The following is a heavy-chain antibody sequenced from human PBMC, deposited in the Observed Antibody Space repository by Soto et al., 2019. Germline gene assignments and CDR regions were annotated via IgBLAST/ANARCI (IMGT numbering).Heavy chain of an antibody. CDR1: GFTFSSYA. V-gene: IGHV3-23*01. D-gene: IGHD2-15*01. J-gene: IGHJ4*02. CDR2: ISGSGGST. Sequence: EVQLLESGGGLVQPGGSLRLSCAASGFTFSSYAMSWVRQAPGKGLEWVSAISGSGGSTYYADYVKGRFTISRDNSKNTLYLQMNSLRAEETAVYYCAKRSNRLSRWPVDYWGQGTLVTVAS. CDR3: AKRSNRLSRWPVDY.